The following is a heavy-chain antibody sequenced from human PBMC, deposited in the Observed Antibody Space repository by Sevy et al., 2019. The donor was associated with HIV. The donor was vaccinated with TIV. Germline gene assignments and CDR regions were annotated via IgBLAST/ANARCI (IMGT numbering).Heavy chain of an antibody. CDR1: GFTFSTYW. D-gene: IGHD6-13*01. Sequence: GGSLRLSCAASGFTFSTYWIHWVRQVPGKGLVWVSRINSDGSGTTYAGSVKGRFTISRDNAKNTLYLQMNSLRVEDTAVYYCARVNIPAAEWGQGALVTVSS. CDR3: ARVNIPAAE. V-gene: IGHV3-74*01. J-gene: IGHJ4*02. CDR2: INSDGSGT.